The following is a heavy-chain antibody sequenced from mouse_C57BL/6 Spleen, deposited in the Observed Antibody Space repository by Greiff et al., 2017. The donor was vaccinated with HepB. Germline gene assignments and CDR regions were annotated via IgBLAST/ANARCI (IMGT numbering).Heavy chain of an antibody. Sequence: VQLQHSGPELVKPGASVKISCKASGYSFTGYYMNWVKQSPEKSLEWIGEINPSTGGTTYNQKFKAKATLTVDKSSSTAYMQLKSLTSEDSAVYYCAREGNYYGSSYGYFDVWGTGTTVTVSS. CDR3: AREGNYYGSSYGYFDV. V-gene: IGHV1-42*01. CDR2: INPSTGGT. J-gene: IGHJ1*03. D-gene: IGHD1-1*01. CDR1: GYSFTGYY.